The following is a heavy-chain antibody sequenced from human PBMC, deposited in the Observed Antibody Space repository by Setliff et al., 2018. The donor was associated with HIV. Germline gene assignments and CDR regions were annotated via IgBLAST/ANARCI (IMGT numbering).Heavy chain of an antibody. CDR1: GYTFTNYY. CDR2: INPNSGVA. CDR3: TRSDFYLDGSSYYNWFDP. Sequence: ASVKVSCKASGYTFTNYYIHWVRQAPGQGLEWMGRINPNSGVANIVQKFQGRVTLTRDTSISTAYMELSRLKSDDTALYFCTRSDFYLDGSSYYNWFDPWGQGTLVTVSS. V-gene: IGHV1-2*06. J-gene: IGHJ5*02. D-gene: IGHD3-22*01.